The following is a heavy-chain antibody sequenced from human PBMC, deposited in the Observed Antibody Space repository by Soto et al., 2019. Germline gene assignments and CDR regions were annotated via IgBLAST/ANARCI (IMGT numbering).Heavy chain of an antibody. Sequence: GGSLRLSCAASGFTFSSYAMSWVRQAPGKGLEWVSAISGSGGSTYYADSVKGRFTISRDNSKNTLYLQMNSLRAEDTAVYYCAKDWDTKFGYCSGGSCAFDYWGQGTLVTVSS. CDR1: GFTFSSYA. CDR2: ISGSGGST. V-gene: IGHV3-23*01. CDR3: AKDWDTKFGYCSGGSCAFDY. J-gene: IGHJ4*02. D-gene: IGHD2-15*01.